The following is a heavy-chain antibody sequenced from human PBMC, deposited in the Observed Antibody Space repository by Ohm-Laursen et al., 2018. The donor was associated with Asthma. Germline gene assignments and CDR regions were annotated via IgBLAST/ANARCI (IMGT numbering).Heavy chain of an antibody. CDR1: GFTFSSYS. D-gene: IGHD2-2*01. CDR3: ARDEFSCSSTSCYRYYGMDV. V-gene: IGHV3-21*01. CDR2: ISSSSYI. Sequence: GSLRLSCAASGFTFSSYSMNWVRQAPGKGLEWVSSISSSSYIYYADSVKGRFTISRDNAKNSLYLQMNSLRAEDTAVYYCARDEFSCSSTSCYRYYGMDVWGQGTTVTVSS. J-gene: IGHJ6*02.